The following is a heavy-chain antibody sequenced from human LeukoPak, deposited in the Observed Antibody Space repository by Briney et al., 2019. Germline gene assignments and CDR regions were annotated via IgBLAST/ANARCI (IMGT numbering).Heavy chain of an antibody. CDR1: GGSISSSNW. CDR3: ARYSLVDLVNRAFDY. Sequence: SETLSLTCAVSGGSISSSNWWSWVRQPPGKGLEWIGEIYHSGSTNYNPSLKSRVTISVDRSKNQFSLKLSSVTAADTAVYYCARYSLVDLVNRAFDYWGQGTLVTVSS. CDR2: IYHSGST. V-gene: IGHV4-4*02. J-gene: IGHJ4*02. D-gene: IGHD3/OR15-3a*01.